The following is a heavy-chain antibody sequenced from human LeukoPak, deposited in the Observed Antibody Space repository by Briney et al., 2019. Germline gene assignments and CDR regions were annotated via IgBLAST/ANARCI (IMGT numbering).Heavy chain of an antibody. CDR1: GFTFSSYS. V-gene: IGHV3-48*01. CDR2: ISSSSSTI. D-gene: IGHD6-6*01. CDR3: AKDKEQLVPWGYYYYYMDV. Sequence: GGSLRLSCAASGFTFSSYSMNWVRQAPGKGLEWVSYISSSSSTIYYADSVKGRFTISRDNSKNTLYLQMNSLRAEDTAVYYCAKDKEQLVPWGYYYYYMDVWGKGTTVTVSS. J-gene: IGHJ6*03.